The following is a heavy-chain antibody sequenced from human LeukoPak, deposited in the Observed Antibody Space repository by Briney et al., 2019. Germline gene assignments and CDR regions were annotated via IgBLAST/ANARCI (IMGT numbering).Heavy chain of an antibody. CDR2: ISYSGST. V-gene: IGHV4-59*01. J-gene: IGHJ2*01. Sequence: PSETLSLTCTVSGGSISNYFWSWIRQPPGKGLEWIAYISYSGSTNYNPSLNSRVTISVDTSKNQFSLRLNSVTAADTAVYYCARQQDPSPWYFDLWGRGTLVTVSS. CDR1: GGSISNYF. D-gene: IGHD2-15*01. CDR3: ARQQDPSPWYFDL.